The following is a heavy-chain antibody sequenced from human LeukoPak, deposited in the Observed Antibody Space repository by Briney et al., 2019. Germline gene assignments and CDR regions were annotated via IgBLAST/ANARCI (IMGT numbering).Heavy chain of an antibody. V-gene: IGHV4-4*07. Sequence: SETLSLTCTVSGGSISSYYWSWIRQPAGKGLEWIGRIYTSGSTNYNPSLKSRVTISVDTSKNQFSLKLSSVTAADTAVYYCARGFYPSVVSNFDPWGQGTLVTVSS. D-gene: IGHD4-23*01. CDR3: ARGFYPSVVSNFDP. CDR2: IYTSGST. CDR1: GGSISSYY. J-gene: IGHJ5*02.